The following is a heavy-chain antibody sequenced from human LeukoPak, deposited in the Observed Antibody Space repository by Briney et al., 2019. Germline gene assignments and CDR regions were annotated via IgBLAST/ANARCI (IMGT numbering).Heavy chain of an antibody. D-gene: IGHD3-22*01. J-gene: IGHJ4*02. Sequence: SETLSLTCAVYGGSFSGYYWSWIRQPPGKGLEWIGEINHSGSTIYNPSLKSRVTISVDTSKNQFSLKLSSVTAADTAVYYCATRRARSEGYYSHFDYWGQGTLVTVSS. CDR1: GGSFSGYY. V-gene: IGHV4-34*01. CDR2: INHSGST. CDR3: ATRRARSEGYYSHFDY.